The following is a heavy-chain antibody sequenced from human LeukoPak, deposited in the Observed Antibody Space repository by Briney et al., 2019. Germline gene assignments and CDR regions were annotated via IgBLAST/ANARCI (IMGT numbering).Heavy chain of an antibody. V-gene: IGHV1-46*01. CDR2: INPSGGST. CDR1: GYTLTRYY. Sequence: ASVKVSCKASGYTLTRYYMYWVRQAPGQGLEWMGIINPSGGSTNYAQKFKGRVTMTRDMSTSTVYMELSSLRSEDTAVYYCARGSGIAAAGNYLYWFDPWGQGTLVTVSS. J-gene: IGHJ5*02. CDR3: ARGSGIAAAGNYLYWFDP. D-gene: IGHD6-13*01.